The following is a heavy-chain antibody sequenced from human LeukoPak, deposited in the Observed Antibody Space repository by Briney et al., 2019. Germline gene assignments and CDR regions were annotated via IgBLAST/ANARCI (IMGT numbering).Heavy chain of an antibody. V-gene: IGHV3-21*01. CDR3: ARDRYYDFWSGSPFDY. CDR1: GFTFSSYS. Sequence: GGSLRLSCAASGFTFSSYSMNWVRQAPGKGLDWVSSISSSSSYIYYADSVKGRFTISRDNAKNSLYLQMNSLRAEDTAVYYCARDRYYDFWSGSPFDYWGQGTLVTVSS. CDR2: ISSSSSYI. J-gene: IGHJ4*02. D-gene: IGHD3-3*01.